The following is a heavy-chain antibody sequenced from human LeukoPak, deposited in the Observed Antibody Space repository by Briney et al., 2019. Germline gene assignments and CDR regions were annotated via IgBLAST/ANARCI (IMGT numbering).Heavy chain of an antibody. V-gene: IGHV4-34*01. CDR2: INHSGST. CDR1: GGSFSGYY. J-gene: IGHJ6*02. D-gene: IGHD3-3*01. CDR3: ARALNYDFWSGYSIDYYYGMDV. Sequence: SETLSLTCAVYGGSFSGYYWSWIRQPPGKGLEWIGEINHSGSTNYNPSLKSRVTISVDTSKSQFSLKLSSVTAADTAVYYCARALNYDFWSGYSIDYYYGMDVWGQGTTVTVSS.